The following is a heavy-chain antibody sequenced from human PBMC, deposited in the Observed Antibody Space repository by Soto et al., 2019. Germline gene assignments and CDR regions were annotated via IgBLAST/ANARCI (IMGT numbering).Heavy chain of an antibody. D-gene: IGHD6-6*01. CDR3: ARSMYSTSAQLYYGMDV. Sequence: ETLSLTCAVSGYSIRSGYFWGWIRQPPGKGLEWIGSMYHSGITYYNLSLKSRVTISVDTSKNQLSLKLSSATAADTAVYYCARSMYSTSAQLYYGMDVWGQGTTVTVS. V-gene: IGHV4-38-2*01. CDR2: MYHSGIT. J-gene: IGHJ6*02. CDR1: GYSIRSGYF.